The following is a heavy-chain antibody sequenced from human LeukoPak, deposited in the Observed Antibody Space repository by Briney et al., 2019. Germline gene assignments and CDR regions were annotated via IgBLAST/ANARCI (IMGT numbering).Heavy chain of an antibody. CDR1: GGSISSGGYS. V-gene: IGHV4-30-2*01. J-gene: IGHJ4*02. Sequence: PSETLSLTCAVSGGSISSGGYSWSWIRQPPGKGLEWIGYIYHSGSTYNNPSLKSRVTISVDRSKNQFSLKLSSVTAADTAVYYCARESGLGYIDYWGQGTLVTVSS. CDR3: ARESGLGYIDY. CDR2: IYHSGST. D-gene: IGHD3-22*01.